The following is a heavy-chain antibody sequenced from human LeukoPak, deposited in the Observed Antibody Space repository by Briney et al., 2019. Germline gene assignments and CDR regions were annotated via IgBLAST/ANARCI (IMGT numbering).Heavy chain of an antibody. CDR2: MNPNSGNT. D-gene: IGHD3-9*01. Sequence: ASVKVSCKASGDTLTTYDINWVRQATGQGLEWLGWMNPNSGNTDYAQRFQGRVAMTRDTSINTAYMEVSSLRSEDSAVYYCARGHAYYDSLTGYSIYALDAWGQGTTVTVSS. J-gene: IGHJ6*02. V-gene: IGHV1-8*01. CDR3: ARGHAYYDSLTGYSIYALDA. CDR1: GDTLTTYD.